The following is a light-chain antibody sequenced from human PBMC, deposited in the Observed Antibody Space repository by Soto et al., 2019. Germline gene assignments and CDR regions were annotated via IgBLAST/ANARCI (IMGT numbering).Light chain of an antibody. J-gene: IGKJ4*01. V-gene: IGKV3-11*01. CDR3: QQRSTWPLLT. CDR2: DAS. CDR1: QYVSNY. Sequence: EIVLTQSPATLSLSPGERATLSCRASQYVSNYLTWYQQKPGQAPRLLIYDASNRATGIPARFSGSGSGTDFTLTISSLEPEDFAVYYCQQRSTWPLLTFGGGTKVEIK.